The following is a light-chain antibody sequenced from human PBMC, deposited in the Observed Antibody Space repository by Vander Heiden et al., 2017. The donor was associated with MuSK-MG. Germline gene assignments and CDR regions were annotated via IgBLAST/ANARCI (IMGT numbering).Light chain of an antibody. Sequence: DIVMTQSPDSLAVSLGERATINCKSSQSVLYSSNNKNYLAWYQQKPGQPPKLLIYWASTRESGVPDRFSGSGSGTDFTLTISSLLAEDVAIYYCRQDFSSPRVFGHGTKVDVK. J-gene: IGKJ3*01. CDR3: RQDFSSPRV. CDR2: WAS. V-gene: IGKV4-1*01. CDR1: QSVLYSSNNKNY.